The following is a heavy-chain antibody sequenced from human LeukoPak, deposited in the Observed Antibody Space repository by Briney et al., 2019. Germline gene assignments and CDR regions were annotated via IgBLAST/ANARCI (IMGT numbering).Heavy chain of an antibody. CDR2: INHSGST. CDR3: ARGLAFDY. CDR1: GGSFSGYY. V-gene: IGHV4-34*01. D-gene: IGHD3-3*02. Sequence: SETLSLTCAVYGGSFSGYYWSWIRQPPGKGLEWIGEINHSGSTNYNPSLKSRVTISVDTSKNQFSLKLSSVTAADTAVYYCARGLAFDYWGQGTLATVSS. J-gene: IGHJ4*02.